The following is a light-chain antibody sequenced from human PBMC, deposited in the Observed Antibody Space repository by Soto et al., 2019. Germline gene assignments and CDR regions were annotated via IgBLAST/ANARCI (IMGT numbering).Light chain of an antibody. V-gene: IGLV1-44*01. CDR2: TNN. CDR1: SSNIGSNS. J-gene: IGLJ1*01. CDR3: AAWDDSLNSYV. Sequence: QSVLTQPPSASGTPGRRITISCSGSSSNIGSNSVSWYQQLPGTAPKLLIYTNNQRPSGVSDRISGSKSDTSASLAISGLQSVDEADYFCAAWDDSLNSYVFGTGTKVTV.